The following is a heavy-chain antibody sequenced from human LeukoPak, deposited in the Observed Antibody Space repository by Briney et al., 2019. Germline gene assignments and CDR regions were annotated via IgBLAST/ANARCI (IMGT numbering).Heavy chain of an antibody. Sequence: PSETLSLTCTVSGGSISSYYWSWIRQPPGKGLEWIGYTYYSGSTNYNPSLKSRVTISVDTSKNQFSLKLSSVTAADTAVYYCARWAVGAAAGINWFDPWGQGTLVTVSS. CDR3: ARWAVGAAAGINWFDP. J-gene: IGHJ5*02. V-gene: IGHV4-59*01. CDR2: TYYSGST. D-gene: IGHD6-13*01. CDR1: GGSISSYY.